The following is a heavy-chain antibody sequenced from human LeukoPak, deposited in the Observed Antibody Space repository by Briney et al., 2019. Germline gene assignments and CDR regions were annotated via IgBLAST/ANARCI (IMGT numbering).Heavy chain of an antibody. J-gene: IGHJ4*02. CDR3: ARVLSRITMVRGVIGY. Sequence: ASVKVSCKASGYTFTGYYMHWLRQAPGQGLEWMGWINPNSGGTNYAQKFQGRVTMTRDTSISTAYMELSRLRSDDTAVYYCARVLSRITMVRGVIGYWGQGTLVTVSS. CDR2: INPNSGGT. V-gene: IGHV1-2*02. CDR1: GYTFTGYY. D-gene: IGHD3-10*01.